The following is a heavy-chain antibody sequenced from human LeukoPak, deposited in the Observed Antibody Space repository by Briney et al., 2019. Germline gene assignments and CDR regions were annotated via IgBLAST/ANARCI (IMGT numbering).Heavy chain of an antibody. D-gene: IGHD3-9*01. CDR2: ISYGGSNK. J-gene: IGHJ6*04. Sequence: GRSLRLSCAASGFTFSSYAMHWVRQAPGKGLEWVAVISYGGSNKYYADSVKGRFTISRDNSKNTLYLQMNSLRAEDTAVYYCARVLSGYPRRDYYYGMDVWGKGTTVTVSS. CDR3: ARVLSGYPRRDYYYGMDV. CDR1: GFTFSSYA. V-gene: IGHV3-30*04.